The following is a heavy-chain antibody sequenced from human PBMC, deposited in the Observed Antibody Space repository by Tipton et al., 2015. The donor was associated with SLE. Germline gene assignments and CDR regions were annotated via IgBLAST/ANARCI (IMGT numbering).Heavy chain of an antibody. CDR1: GFTFSSYW. D-gene: IGHD1-26*01. CDR2: IKEDGSEK. V-gene: IGHV3-7*03. CDR3: ARDRGWDSRPH. Sequence: SLRLSYAASGFTFSSYWMSWVRQAPGKGLEWVANIKEDGSEKYYVDSVKGRFTISRDNAKNSLYLQMNSLRAEDTAVYYCARDRGWDSRPHWGQGTLVTVSS. J-gene: IGHJ4*02.